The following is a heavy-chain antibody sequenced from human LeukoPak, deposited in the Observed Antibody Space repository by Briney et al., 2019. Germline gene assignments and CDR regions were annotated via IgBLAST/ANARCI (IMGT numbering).Heavy chain of an antibody. CDR2: INHSGST. V-gene: IGHV4-34*01. J-gene: IGHJ4*02. CDR1: GGSFSGYY. D-gene: IGHD3-10*01. Sequence: PSETLFLTCAVYGGSFSGYYWSWIRQPPGKGLEWIGEINHSGSTNYNPSLKSRVTISVDTSKNQFSLKLSSVTAADTAVYYCARGFYYYGSGSYYTPPFFDYWGQGTLVTVSS. CDR3: ARGFYYYGSGSYYTPPFFDY.